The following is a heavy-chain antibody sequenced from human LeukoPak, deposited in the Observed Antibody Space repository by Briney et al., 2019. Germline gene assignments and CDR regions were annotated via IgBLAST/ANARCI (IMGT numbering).Heavy chain of an antibody. D-gene: IGHD3-22*01. CDR3: ARDGYYYDSSGYYGYYFDY. CDR1: GFTFSSYS. J-gene: IGHJ4*02. CDR2: ISSSSSYI. V-gene: IGHV3-21*01. Sequence: GGSLRLSCAASGFTFSSYSMNWDRQAPGKGLEWVSSISSSSSYIYYADSVKGRFTISRDNAKNSLYLQMNSLRAEDTAVYYCARDGYYYDSSGYYGYYFDYWGQGTLVTVSS.